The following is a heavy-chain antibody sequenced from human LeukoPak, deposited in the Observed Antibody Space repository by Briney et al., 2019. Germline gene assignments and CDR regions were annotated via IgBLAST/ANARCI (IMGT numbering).Heavy chain of an antibody. CDR1: GGSFSGYY. V-gene: IGHV4-34*04. CDR3: ARLYGSGSYYRH. J-gene: IGHJ4*02. CDR2: INQSGST. Sequence: SETLSLTCTVYGGSFSGYYWSWIRQPPGKGLEGIGEINQSGSTNHNPSPKSRATISADTSKTQFSLKLNSMTAADSAVYYCARLYGSGSYYRHWGQGTLVTVSS. D-gene: IGHD3-10*01.